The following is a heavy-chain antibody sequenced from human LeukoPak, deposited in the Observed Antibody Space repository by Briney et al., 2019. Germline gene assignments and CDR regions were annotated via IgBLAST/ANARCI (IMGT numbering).Heavy chain of an antibody. CDR1: GYTFTNYY. V-gene: IGHV1-46*01. Sequence: GASVKVSWKASGYTFTNYYMHWVRQAPGQGLDWMGFINPSGGSTRYAQNFQGRVTMTRDTSTSTIYMELSSLRSEDTAVYYCARDPRGNSVYVFDYWGQGTLVTVSS. CDR3: ARDPRGNSVYVFDY. J-gene: IGHJ4*02. D-gene: IGHD5/OR15-5a*01. CDR2: INPSGGST.